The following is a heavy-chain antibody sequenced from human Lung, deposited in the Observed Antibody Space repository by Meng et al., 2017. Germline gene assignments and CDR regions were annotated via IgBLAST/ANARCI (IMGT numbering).Heavy chain of an antibody. J-gene: IGHJ2*01. CDR2: IYNSGST. Sequence: VQLQASGPGLLKPSQPLSLTCTVSGGSISSSNYYWSWIRQPPGKGLEWSGHIYNSGSTYYNPSLKSRITISVDTSKNQFSLKPSSVTAADTAVYYCARGQKGYFDLWGRGTLVTVSS. V-gene: IGHV4-30-4*01. CDR3: ARGQKGYFDL. CDR1: GGSISSSNYY.